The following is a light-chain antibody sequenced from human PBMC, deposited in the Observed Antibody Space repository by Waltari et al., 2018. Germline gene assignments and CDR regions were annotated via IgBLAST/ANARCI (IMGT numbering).Light chain of an antibody. Sequence: DIQMTQSPSSLSASVGDRVTITCRASQSISSYLNVYQQKPGKAPKLLIYAASSLQSGVPSRVSGSGAGTDFTLTISSLQPEDFATYYCQQSYSTPGTFGQGTKVEIK. CDR1: QSISSY. CDR3: QQSYSTPGT. J-gene: IGKJ1*01. CDR2: AAS. V-gene: IGKV1-39*01.